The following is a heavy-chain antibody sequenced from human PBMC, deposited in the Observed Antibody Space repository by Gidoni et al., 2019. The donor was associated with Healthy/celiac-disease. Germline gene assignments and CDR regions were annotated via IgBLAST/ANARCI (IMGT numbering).Heavy chain of an antibody. J-gene: IGHJ6*03. CDR3: ARVGGYSYGYYYYYMDV. Sequence: QVQLQQWGAGLLKPSETLSLTCAVYGGSVSGYYWSWIRQPPGKGLELIGEINHSGSTNYNPSLKSRVTISVDTSTNQFSLKLSSVTAADTAVYYCARVGGYSYGYYYYYMDVWGKGTTVTVSS. D-gene: IGHD5-18*01. CDR1: GGSVSGYY. V-gene: IGHV4-34*01. CDR2: INHSGST.